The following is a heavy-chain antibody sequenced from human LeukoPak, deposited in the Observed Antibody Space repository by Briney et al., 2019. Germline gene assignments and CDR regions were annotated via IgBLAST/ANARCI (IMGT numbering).Heavy chain of an antibody. CDR1: SGSINNYY. J-gene: IGHJ3*02. D-gene: IGHD4-23*01. CDR3: ARVASRTTVVIPYAFDI. CDR2: VNYSGST. V-gene: IGHV4-59*01. Sequence: SGTLSLTCTVSSGSINNYYWSWIRQPPGKRLEWIGFVNYSGSTNYKSSLKSRATISVDTSKNQFSLKLSSVTAADTAVYYCARVASRTTVVIPYAFDIWGQGTMVTVSS.